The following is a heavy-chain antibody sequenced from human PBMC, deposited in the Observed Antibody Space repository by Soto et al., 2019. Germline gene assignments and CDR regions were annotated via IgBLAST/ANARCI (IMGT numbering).Heavy chain of an antibody. Sequence: VELVESGGGVVQPGRSLRLSCATSGFSFSNYANQWVRQAPGKGLDWVAVISSDGNNKYYADSVKGRFTISRDNSKNTSYLQMNSLRVEDTAVYYCARSRNSFDIWGQGTMVIVSS. CDR3: ARSRNSFDI. V-gene: IGHV3-30-3*01. CDR1: GFSFSNYA. CDR2: ISSDGNNK. J-gene: IGHJ3*02.